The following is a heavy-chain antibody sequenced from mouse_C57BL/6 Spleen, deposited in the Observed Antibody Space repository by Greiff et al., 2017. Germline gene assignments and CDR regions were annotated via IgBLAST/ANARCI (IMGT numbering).Heavy chain of an antibody. Sequence: QVQLQQSGAELVRPGTSVKVSCKASGYAFTNYLIEWVKQRPGQGLEWIGVINPGSGGTNYNQKFKGKATLTADKSSSTAYMQLSSLTSEDSAVYYCARCGSSVFDYWGQGTTRTVSS. D-gene: IGHD1-1*01. CDR1: GYAFTNYL. J-gene: IGHJ2*01. CDR3: ARCGSSVFDY. V-gene: IGHV1-54*01. CDR2: INPGSGGT.